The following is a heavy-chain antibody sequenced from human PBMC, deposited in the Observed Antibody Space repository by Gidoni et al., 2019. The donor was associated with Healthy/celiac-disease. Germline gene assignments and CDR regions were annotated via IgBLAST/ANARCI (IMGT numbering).Heavy chain of an antibody. V-gene: IGHV3-30*03. CDR1: GFTFSSYG. J-gene: IGHJ4*02. Sequence: QVQLVESGGGVVQPGRSLRLSCAASGFTFSSYGMHWVRQAPGKGLEWVAVISYDGSNKYDADSVKGRFTISRDNSKNTLYLQMNSVRVEDTAVYFCALRRGSGYYPHYDYWGQGTLVTVSS. CDR3: ALRRGSGYYPHYDY. CDR2: ISYDGSNK. D-gene: IGHD3-22*01.